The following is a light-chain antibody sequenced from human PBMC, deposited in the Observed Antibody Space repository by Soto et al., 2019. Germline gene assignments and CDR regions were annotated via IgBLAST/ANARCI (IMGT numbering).Light chain of an antibody. Sequence: DIQMTQSPSSLSASVGDRVTLTCRASQSISKYLNWYQLKSGKGPKLLIYGTSTLQSGVPSRFSGSGSGTDFTLTISNLQPEDFAGYYCQQGYSPLLTFGGGTRVEIK. V-gene: IGKV1-39*01. J-gene: IGKJ4*01. CDR3: QQGYSPLLT. CDR1: QSISKY. CDR2: GTS.